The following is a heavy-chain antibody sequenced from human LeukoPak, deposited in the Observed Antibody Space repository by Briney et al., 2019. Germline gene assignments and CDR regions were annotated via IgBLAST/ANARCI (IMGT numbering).Heavy chain of an antibody. J-gene: IGHJ5*02. CDR1: GGSFSGYY. Sequence: PSETLSLTCAVYGGSFSGYYWSWIRQPPGKGLEWIGEINHSGGTNYNPSLKSRVTISVDTSKNQFSLKLSSVTAADTAVYYCARAPGGAASNWFDPWGQGTLVTVSS. V-gene: IGHV4-34*01. CDR3: ARAPGGAASNWFDP. D-gene: IGHD3-16*01. CDR2: INHSGGT.